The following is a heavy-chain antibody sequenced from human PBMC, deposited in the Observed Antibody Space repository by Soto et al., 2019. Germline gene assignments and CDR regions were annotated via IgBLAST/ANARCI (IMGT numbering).Heavy chain of an antibody. V-gene: IGHV4-39*01. D-gene: IGHD6-13*01. J-gene: IGHJ4*02. CDR3: ASQKLDALAYCEY. CDR1: CVFVGDHYYS. CDR2: VCYTGTT. Sequence: PSDTVSLARSLRCVFVGDHYYSSRWVRHPLGKVGGWIGSVCYTGTTYYSPSLKSRVITSIDTSRNQFSLKLASVTAADTAVYYCASQKLDALAYCEYCGPGALVT.